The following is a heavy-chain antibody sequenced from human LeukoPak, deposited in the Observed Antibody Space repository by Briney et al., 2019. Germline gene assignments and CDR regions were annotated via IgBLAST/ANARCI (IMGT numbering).Heavy chain of an antibody. D-gene: IGHD3-10*01. CDR1: GGSISSSSYY. Sequence: SETLSLTCTVSGGSISSSSYYWGWIRQPPGKGLEWTGSIYYSGSTYYNPPPKSRVTISVDTSKNQFSLKLSSVTAADTAVYYCALKIWFGEYNWFDPWGQGTLVTVSS. CDR3: ALKIWFGEYNWFDP. J-gene: IGHJ5*02. V-gene: IGHV4-39*01. CDR2: IYYSGST.